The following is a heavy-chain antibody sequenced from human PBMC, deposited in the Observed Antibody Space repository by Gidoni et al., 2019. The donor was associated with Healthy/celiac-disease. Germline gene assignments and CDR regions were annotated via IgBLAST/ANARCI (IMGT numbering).Heavy chain of an antibody. CDR2: IEQDVGEK. Sequence: EVQLVESGGGMVQPGGPRSLPCAASGFTLSSYWKSWVRQAPGKGLAGVANIEQDVGEKYYVDSVKGRFSISRDNAKNSLYLQMNSLRADDTSGYYCARDRGGPDYWGQGTLVTVSS. J-gene: IGHJ4*02. D-gene: IGHD1-26*01. CDR3: ARDRGGPDY. CDR1: GFTLSSYW. V-gene: IGHV3-7*03.